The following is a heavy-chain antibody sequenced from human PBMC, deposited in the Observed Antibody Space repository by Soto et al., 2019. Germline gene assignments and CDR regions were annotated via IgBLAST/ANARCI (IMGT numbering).Heavy chain of an antibody. CDR1: GDTFTSYG. D-gene: IGHD3-3*01. CDR3: ARDPHEYWTSYWFDP. CDR2: ISAYDGKT. J-gene: IGHJ5*02. V-gene: IGHV1-18*01. Sequence: GASVKVSCKASGDTFTSYGINWVRQAPGQGLELMGWISAYDGKTTYAEKFQGRVTMTTDASTSTAYMELRSLRSDDTAVYYCARDPHEYWTSYWFDPWGQGTLVTVSS.